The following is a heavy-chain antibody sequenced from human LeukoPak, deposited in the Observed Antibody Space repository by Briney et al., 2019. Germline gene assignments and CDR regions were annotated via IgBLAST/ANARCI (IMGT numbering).Heavy chain of an antibody. CDR2: IYYSGST. Sequence: SETLSLTCTVSGGSISSYYWSWIRQPPGKGLEWIGYIYYSGSTNYNPSLKSRVTISVDTSKNQFSLKLSSVTAADTAVYYCARASITMVRGVMCYYYGMDVWGQGTTVTVSS. D-gene: IGHD3-10*01. CDR3: ARASITMVRGVMCYYYGMDV. CDR1: GGSISSYY. J-gene: IGHJ6*02. V-gene: IGHV4-59*01.